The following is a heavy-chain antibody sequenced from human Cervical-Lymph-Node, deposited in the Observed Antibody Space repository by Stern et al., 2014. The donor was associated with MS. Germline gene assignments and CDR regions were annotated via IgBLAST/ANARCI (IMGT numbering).Heavy chain of an antibody. D-gene: IGHD3-22*01. J-gene: IGHJ4*01. V-gene: IGHV3-7*01. CDR3: ARAVYGWSLRTIKHFDL. CDR2: IKRDGIEK. Sequence: EVQLVESGGGLVQPGGSLRLSCAASGFSFSTYWMAWVRQAPGKGLEWVAKIKRDGIEKYYVDSVKGRFTISRDDAKNSLYLQMNSLRAEDTAGYYCARAVYGWSLRTIKHFDLWGQGTPVTVSS. CDR1: GFSFSTYW.